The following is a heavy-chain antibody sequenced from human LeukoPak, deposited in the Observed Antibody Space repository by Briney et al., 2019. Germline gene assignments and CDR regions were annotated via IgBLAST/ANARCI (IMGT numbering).Heavy chain of an antibody. CDR3: ARDLLTVTKGFDI. J-gene: IGHJ3*02. V-gene: IGHV4-59*11. CDR2: ISYIGTT. Sequence: SETLSLTCAVSGDSFSCHYWTWIRQPPGRGLEWIGYISYIGTTDYNPSLKSRVTISIDTSKNQFSLKLSSVTTADTAVYYCARDLLTVTKGFDIWGLGTMVRVSS. CDR1: GDSFSCHY. D-gene: IGHD4-17*01.